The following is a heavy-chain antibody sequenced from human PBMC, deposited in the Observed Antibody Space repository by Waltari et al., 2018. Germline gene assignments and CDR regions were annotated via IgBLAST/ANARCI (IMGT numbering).Heavy chain of an antibody. J-gene: IGHJ4*02. CDR3: ARARRLMTTVVTAFDY. Sequence: QVQLQQWGAGLLKPSETLSLTCAVYGGSFSGYYWSWIRQPPGKGLEWIGELNHSGSTNDNPSLKSRVTISVDTSKNQCSLKLSSVTAADTAVYYCARARRLMTTVVTAFDYWGQGTLVTVSS. CDR2: LNHSGST. D-gene: IGHD4-17*01. V-gene: IGHV4-34*01. CDR1: GGSFSGYY.